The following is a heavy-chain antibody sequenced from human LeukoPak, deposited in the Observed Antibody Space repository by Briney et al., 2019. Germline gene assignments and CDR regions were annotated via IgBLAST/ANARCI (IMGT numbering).Heavy chain of an antibody. CDR2: ISSSGSTI. D-gene: IGHD4-17*01. CDR1: GFTFSSYE. J-gene: IGHJ5*02. Sequence: GGSLRLSCAASGFTFSSYEMNWVRQAPGKGLEWVSYISSSGSTIYYADSVKGRFTISRDNAKNSLYLQMNSLRAEDTSVYYCARDTNGDGWFDPWGQGTLVTVSS. CDR3: ARDTNGDGWFDP. V-gene: IGHV3-48*03.